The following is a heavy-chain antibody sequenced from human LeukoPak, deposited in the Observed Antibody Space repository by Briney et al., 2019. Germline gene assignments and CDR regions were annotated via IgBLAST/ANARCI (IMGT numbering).Heavy chain of an antibody. V-gene: IGHV3-53*01. CDR2: IYNDGST. CDR3: ARNILFAFDI. CDR1: GXTVSSSY. J-gene: IGHJ3*02. Sequence: GGSLRLSCAASGXTVSSSYVSWVRQAPGKGLDWVSIIYNDGSTYYADSMKGRFTISRDNSKNTLYLQVNSLRAEDTAMYYCARNILFAFDIWGQGTMVTVSS. D-gene: IGHD2/OR15-2a*01.